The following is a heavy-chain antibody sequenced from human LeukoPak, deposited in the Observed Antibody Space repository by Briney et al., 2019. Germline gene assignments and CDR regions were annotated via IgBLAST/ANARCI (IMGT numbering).Heavy chain of an antibody. J-gene: IGHJ6*02. Sequence: PGRSLRLSCAASGFTFSSFGMNWVRQAPGKGLEWVSYISDSSSLTDYADSVKGRFTISRDNAKNSLSLQLNSLRDEDTAVYFCAKVIRGGYGMDVWGQGTTVTVSS. V-gene: IGHV3-48*02. CDR2: ISDSSSLT. CDR1: GFTFSSFG. CDR3: AKVIRGGYGMDV. D-gene: IGHD3-10*01.